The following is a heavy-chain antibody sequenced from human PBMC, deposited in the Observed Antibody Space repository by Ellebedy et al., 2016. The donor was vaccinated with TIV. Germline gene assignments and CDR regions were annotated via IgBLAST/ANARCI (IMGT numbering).Heavy chain of an antibody. J-gene: IGHJ4*02. Sequence: GESLKISCVASGFTFSSYGMHWVRQAPGKGLEWVAVISYDGSNKYYADSVKGRFTISRDNSKNTLYLQMNSLRAEDTAVYYCAKGSRIAARVGFFDYWGQGTLVTVSS. CDR1: GFTFSSYG. CDR3: AKGSRIAARVGFFDY. CDR2: ISYDGSNK. D-gene: IGHD6-6*01. V-gene: IGHV3-30*18.